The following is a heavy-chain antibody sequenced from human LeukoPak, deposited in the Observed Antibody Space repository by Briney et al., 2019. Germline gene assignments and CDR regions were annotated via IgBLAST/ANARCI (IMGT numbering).Heavy chain of an antibody. D-gene: IGHD2-2*01. CDR3: ARRRRNYAVDS. CDR2: MSSSGST. Sequence: SEALSLTCMVSGGSISSSDYYWGWIRLPPGKGLEWIGSMSSSGSTYYNPSLKSRVTMSVDTSSNQFSLKLNSVTAADTAVYYCARRRRNYAVDSWGQGTLVTVSS. J-gene: IGHJ5*01. V-gene: IGHV4-39*01. CDR1: GGSISSSDYY.